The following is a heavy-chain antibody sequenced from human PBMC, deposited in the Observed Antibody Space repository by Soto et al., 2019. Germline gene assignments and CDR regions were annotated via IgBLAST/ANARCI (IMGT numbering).Heavy chain of an antibody. CDR1: EDSFISYP. CDR2: IVPNVGSL. Sequence: QVQLVQSGTEVKKPGSSVKVSCKASEDSFISYPVSWVRQAPGQGLEWMGEIVPNVGSLKYAQKFQERVIIYTDKSTTTVYLELITPRSEDTDVYLCATINNGQWDPNALDFWGQGTTVIVSS. CDR3: ATINNGQWDPNALDF. D-gene: IGHD1-26*01. J-gene: IGHJ6*02. V-gene: IGHV1-69*06.